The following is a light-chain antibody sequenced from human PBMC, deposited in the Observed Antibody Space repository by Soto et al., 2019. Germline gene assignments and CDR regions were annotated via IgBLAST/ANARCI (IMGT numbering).Light chain of an antibody. V-gene: IGLV2-23*01. CDR1: SSDVGSYNF. CDR3: CSYAGTTTWV. CDR2: EGS. J-gene: IGLJ2*01. Sequence: QSALTQPASVSGSPGQSITISCTGTSSDVGSYNFVSWYQQHPGKAPKLMIYEGSKRPSGVSNRSSGSKSGNTASLTISGLQAEDEADYYCCSYAGTTTWVFGGGTQLTVL.